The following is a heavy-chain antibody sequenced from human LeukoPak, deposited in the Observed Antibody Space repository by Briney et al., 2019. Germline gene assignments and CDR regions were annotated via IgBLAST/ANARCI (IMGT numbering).Heavy chain of an antibody. D-gene: IGHD4-17*01. J-gene: IGHJ4*02. CDR3: ARPKPRLTTRRHEHPLDY. Sequence: PSETLSLTCAVYGGSFSGYYWSWIRQPPGKGLEWIGEINHSGSTNYNPSLKSRVTISVDTSKNQFSLKLSSVTAADTAVYYCARPKPRLTTRRHEHPLDYWGQGTLVTVSS. V-gene: IGHV4-34*01. CDR1: GGSFSGYY. CDR2: INHSGST.